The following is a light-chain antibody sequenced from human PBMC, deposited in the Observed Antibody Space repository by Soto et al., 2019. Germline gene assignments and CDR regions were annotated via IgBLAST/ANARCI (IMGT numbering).Light chain of an antibody. J-gene: IGKJ1*01. V-gene: IGKV3-15*01. CDR2: GAS. Sequence: VMTQSPATLSVSPGETATLSCRASQNVSSNLAWYQQKPGQAPRLLIYGASTRATGIPARFSGSGFGTEFTLTISSLQYEDFAVYYCQQYNNWPWTFGQGTNVEI. CDR3: QQYNNWPWT. CDR1: QNVSSN.